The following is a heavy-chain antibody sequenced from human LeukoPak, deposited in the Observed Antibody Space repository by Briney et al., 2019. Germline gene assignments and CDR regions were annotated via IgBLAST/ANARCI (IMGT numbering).Heavy chain of an antibody. CDR1: GGSISSGGYY. CDR3: ARTAGRTFDY. J-gene: IGHJ4*02. D-gene: IGHD6-6*01. V-gene: IGHV4-31*03. Sequence: SETLSLTCTVSGGSISSGGYYWNWIRQHPGKGLEWIGYIYYSGSTYYNLSLKSRVTISVDTSKNQFSLKLSSVTAADTAVFYCARTAGRTFDYWGQGTLVTVSS. CDR2: IYYSGST.